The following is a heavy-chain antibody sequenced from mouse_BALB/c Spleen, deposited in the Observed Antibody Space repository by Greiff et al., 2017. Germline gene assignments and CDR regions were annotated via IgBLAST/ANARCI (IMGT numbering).Heavy chain of an antibody. CDR1: GYSFTSYW. CDR3: TRERANYGYYAMDY. CDR2: IYPGNSDT. J-gene: IGHJ4*01. D-gene: IGHD1-2*01. Sequence: EVQLQQSGTVLARPGASVKMSCKASGYSFTSYWMHWVKQRPGQGLEWIGAIYPGNSDTSYNQKFKGKAKLTAVTSASTAYMELSSLTNEDSAVYYCTRERANYGYYAMDYWGQGTSVTVSS. V-gene: IGHV1-5*01.